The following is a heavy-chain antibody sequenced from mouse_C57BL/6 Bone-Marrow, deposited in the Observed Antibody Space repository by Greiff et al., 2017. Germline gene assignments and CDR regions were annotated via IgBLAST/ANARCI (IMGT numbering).Heavy chain of an antibody. V-gene: IGHV2-5*01. D-gene: IGHD2-2*01. CDR3: AKSTMVTTYYAMDY. J-gene: IGHJ4*01. CDR2: IWRGGST. CDR1: GFSLTSYG. Sequence: VQLQQSGPGLVQPSQSLSITCTVSGFSLTSYGVHWVRQSPGKGLEWLGVIWRGGSTDYNAAFMSRLSITKDNSKSQVFFKMNSLQADDTAIYYCAKSTMVTTYYAMDYWGQGTSVTVSS.